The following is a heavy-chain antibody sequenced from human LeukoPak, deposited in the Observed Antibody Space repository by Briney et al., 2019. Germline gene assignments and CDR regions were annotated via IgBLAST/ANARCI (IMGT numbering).Heavy chain of an antibody. CDR3: ARTVAATDYFEY. CDR1: GGSISSGGYY. V-gene: IGHV4-30-2*06. D-gene: IGHD2-15*01. J-gene: IGHJ4*02. CDR2: IYHSGST. Sequence: SETLSLTCSVSGGSISSGGYYWSWIRQSPGKGLEWIGYIYHSGSTYYDPSLKSRVTISVDRSKNQFSLKLSSVTAAGTAVYYCARTVAATDYFEYWGQGTLVTVSS.